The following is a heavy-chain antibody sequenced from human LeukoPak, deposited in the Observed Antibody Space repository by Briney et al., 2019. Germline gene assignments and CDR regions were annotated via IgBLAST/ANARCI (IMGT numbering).Heavy chain of an antibody. CDR1: GGSISSYY. CDR2: IYYSGST. Sequence: PSETLSLTCTVSGGSISSYYWSWIRQPPGKGLEWIGYIYYSGSTNYNPSLKSRVTISVDTSKNQFSLKLSSVTAADTAVYHCARSDYGDPNPFDYWGQGTLVTVSS. D-gene: IGHD4-17*01. V-gene: IGHV4-59*08. J-gene: IGHJ4*02. CDR3: ARSDYGDPNPFDY.